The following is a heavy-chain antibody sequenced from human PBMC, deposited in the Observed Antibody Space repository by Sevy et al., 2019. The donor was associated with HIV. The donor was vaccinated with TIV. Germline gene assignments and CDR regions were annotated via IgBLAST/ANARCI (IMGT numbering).Heavy chain of an antibody. Sequence: GGSLRLSCAASGFIFGSYAMNWVRQAPGKGLEWVAVISYDGSHKYYADSVKGRFTISRDSSKNTLYLQMHSLRTDDTAMYYCARDPGSSWSSFDYWGQGTLVTVSS. CDR1: GFIFGSYA. D-gene: IGHD6-13*01. CDR3: ARDPGSSWSSFDY. V-gene: IGHV3-30-3*01. J-gene: IGHJ4*02. CDR2: ISYDGSHK.